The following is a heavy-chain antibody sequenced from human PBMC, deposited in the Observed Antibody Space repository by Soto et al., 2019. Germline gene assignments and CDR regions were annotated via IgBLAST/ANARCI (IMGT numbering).Heavy chain of an antibody. D-gene: IGHD5-12*01. J-gene: IGHJ4*02. CDR3: AKDRNRWLRFDLGY. CDR2: ITGSAGST. CDR1: GFTFSSYG. V-gene: IGHV3-23*01. Sequence: EVQLLESGGGLVQPGGSLRLSCAASGFTFSSYGMSWVRQAPGKGLEWVSSITGSAGSTYYGDSVKGRFTISRDNSKNTLYLQMNSLRAEDTAVYYCAKDRNRWLRFDLGYWGQGTLVTVSS.